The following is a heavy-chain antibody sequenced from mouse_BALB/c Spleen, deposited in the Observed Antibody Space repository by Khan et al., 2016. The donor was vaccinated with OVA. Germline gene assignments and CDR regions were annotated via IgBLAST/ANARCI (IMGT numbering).Heavy chain of an antibody. J-gene: IGHJ4*01. Sequence: VQLQQSGPGLVKPSQSLSLTCTVTGYSITSDYAWNWIRQFPGNKLEWMGYISYSGNTTYTPSLKSRISITRDTSKNQFFLQLKSVTTEDTATYYCASELGRYYAMDYWGQGTSVTVSS. D-gene: IGHD4-1*01. CDR1: GYSITSDYA. CDR3: ASELGRYYAMDY. V-gene: IGHV3-2*02. CDR2: ISYSGNT.